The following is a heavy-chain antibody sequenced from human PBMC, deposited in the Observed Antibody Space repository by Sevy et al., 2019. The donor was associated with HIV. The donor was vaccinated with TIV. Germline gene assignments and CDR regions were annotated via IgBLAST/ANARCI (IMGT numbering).Heavy chain of an antibody. D-gene: IGHD5-12*01. CDR2: ISYDGSNK. Sequence: GESLKISCAASGFTFSSYGMHWVRQAPGKGLEWVAVISYDGSNKYYADSVKGRFTISRDNSKNTLYLQMNSLRAEDTAVYYCAKDRWVRRDGYNLPADYWGQGTLVTVSS. V-gene: IGHV3-30*18. J-gene: IGHJ4*02. CDR3: AKDRWVRRDGYNLPADY. CDR1: GFTFSSYG.